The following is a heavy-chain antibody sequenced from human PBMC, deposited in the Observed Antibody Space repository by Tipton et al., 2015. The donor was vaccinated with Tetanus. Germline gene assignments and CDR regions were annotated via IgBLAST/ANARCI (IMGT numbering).Heavy chain of an antibody. J-gene: IGHJ4*02. V-gene: IGHV3-49*04. D-gene: IGHD3-10*01. CDR2: IGSKGTT. Sequence: LSLTCRTSGFTFGANAMSWVRQAPGKGLEWVGFIGSKGTTKYAASVKDRFIISRDNSESTAYLQLNSLKREDTAVYYCTAGGHWDRGTLVTVSS. CDR3: TAGGH. CDR1: GFTFGANA.